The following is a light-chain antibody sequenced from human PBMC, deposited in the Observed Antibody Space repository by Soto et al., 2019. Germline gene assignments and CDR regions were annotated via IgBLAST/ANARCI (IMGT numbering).Light chain of an antibody. V-gene: IGKV1-5*03. J-gene: IGKJ4*01. CDR2: KAS. CDR1: QSISTW. Sequence: DIQMTQSPSTLSASVGDRVTITCRASQSISTWLAWYQLKPGKAPKLLIYKASGLESGVPSRFSGSGSGTDFTLTISSLQPDDIATYYCQQYNDYSPLTFGGGTKVEIK. CDR3: QQYNDYSPLT.